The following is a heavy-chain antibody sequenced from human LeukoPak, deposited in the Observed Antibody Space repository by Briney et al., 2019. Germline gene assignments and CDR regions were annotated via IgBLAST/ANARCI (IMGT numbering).Heavy chain of an antibody. J-gene: IGHJ5*02. CDR3: AREYCSSTSCYTLVGWFDP. V-gene: IGHV1-69*13. Sequence: ASVKVSCKASGGTFSSYAISWVRQAPGQGLEWMGGIIPIFGTANYAQKFQGRVTITADESTSTAYMELSSLRSEDTAVYYCAREYCSSTSCYTLVGWFDPWGQGTLVTVSS. D-gene: IGHD2-2*02. CDR1: GGTFSSYA. CDR2: IIPIFGTA.